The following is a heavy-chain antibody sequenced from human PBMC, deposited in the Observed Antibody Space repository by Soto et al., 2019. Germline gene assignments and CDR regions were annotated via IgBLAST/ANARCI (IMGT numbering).Heavy chain of an antibody. Sequence: QVQLVESGGGVVQPGRSLRLSCAVSGFTFSDYGMHWVRQAPGKGLEWVAVISYDGSEKYYADSVKGRFTISRDSCKNARYLGMNGLRAEDTVVYGGAESALRRGYQYYFDDGGQGTLVTVSS. J-gene: IGHJ4*02. V-gene: IGHV3-30*18. CDR2: ISYDGSEK. CDR1: GFTFSDYG. D-gene: IGHD4-17*01. CDR3: AESALRRGYQYYFDD.